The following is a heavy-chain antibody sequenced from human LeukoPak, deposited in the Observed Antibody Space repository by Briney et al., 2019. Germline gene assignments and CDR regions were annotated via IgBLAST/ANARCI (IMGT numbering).Heavy chain of an antibody. CDR1: GFTFRSHE. J-gene: IGHJ4*02. CDR3: ARRRDYFDY. Sequence: GGSLRLSCAASGFTFRSHEMNWVRQDRGKGLEWVSYISSSGNTIYYADSVKGRFTISRDNAKNSLYLQMNSLRAEDTAVYYCARRRDYFDYWGPGTLVTVSS. V-gene: IGHV3-48*03. CDR2: ISSSGNTI.